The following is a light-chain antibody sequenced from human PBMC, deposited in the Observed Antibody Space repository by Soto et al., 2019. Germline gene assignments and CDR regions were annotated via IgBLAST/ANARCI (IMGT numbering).Light chain of an antibody. V-gene: IGKV3-15*01. CDR3: QQYNDGPET. CDR1: QSVSSN. Sequence: IEMTQSPATLSVSPGERATLSCRASQSVSSNLAWYQQRVGQAPKLLIYDASTRATGIPARFSGSGSGTEFTLTISSLQSEDFAVYYCQQYNDGPETFGQGTKVDIK. CDR2: DAS. J-gene: IGKJ1*01.